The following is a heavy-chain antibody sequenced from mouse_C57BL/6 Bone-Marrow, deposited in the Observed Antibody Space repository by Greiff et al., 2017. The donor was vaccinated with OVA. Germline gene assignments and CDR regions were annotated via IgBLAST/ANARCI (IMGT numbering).Heavy chain of an antibody. Sequence: QVQLQQSGAELARPGASVKLSCKASGYTFTSYGISWVKQRTGQGLEWIGEIYPRSGNTYYNEKFKGKATLTADKSSSTAYMELRSLTSEDSAVYFCARGGYDGYYVYAMDDWGQGTSVTVSS. CDR3: ARGGYDGYYVYAMDD. V-gene: IGHV1-81*01. CDR1: GYTFTSYG. CDR2: IYPRSGNT. J-gene: IGHJ4*01. D-gene: IGHD2-3*01.